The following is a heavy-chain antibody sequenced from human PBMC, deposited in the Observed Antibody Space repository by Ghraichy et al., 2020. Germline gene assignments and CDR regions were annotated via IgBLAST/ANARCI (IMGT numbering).Heavy chain of an antibody. Sequence: GGSLRLSCTASGFIFSSYWMHWVRQVPGKGLVWLSRINSDGSSTSYADSVKGRFTTSRDNASNTLYLQLNSLRAEDTAIYYCARQRISRSELRTDYWGQGTLVTGSS. CDR1: GFIFSSYW. V-gene: IGHV3-74*01. J-gene: IGHJ4*02. D-gene: IGHD7-27*01. CDR2: INSDGSST. CDR3: ARQRISRSELRTDY.